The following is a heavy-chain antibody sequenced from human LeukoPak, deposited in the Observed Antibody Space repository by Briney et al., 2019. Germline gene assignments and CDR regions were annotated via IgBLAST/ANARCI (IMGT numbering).Heavy chain of an antibody. D-gene: IGHD6-13*01. J-gene: IGHJ4*02. CDR2: ISGSGGST. V-gene: IGHV3-23*01. CDR1: GFTLSSYT. Sequence: GGSLRLSCAASGFTLSSYTMSWVRQAPRKGLEWVLAISGSGGSTYYADSVKGRFTISRDNSKNTLYLQMNSLRAEDTAVYYCAKRMISIAAAGTMDYWGQGTLVTVSS. CDR3: AKRMISIAAAGTMDY.